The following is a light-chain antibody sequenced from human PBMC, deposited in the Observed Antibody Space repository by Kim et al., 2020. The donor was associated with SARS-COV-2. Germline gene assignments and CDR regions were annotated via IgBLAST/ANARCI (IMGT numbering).Light chain of an antibody. V-gene: IGLV1-40*01. J-gene: IGLJ3*02. CDR2: GDD. Sequence: RVPISCTGSSSNSGAGYAVHWYQQLPGAAPKLLIYGDDNRPSGVPDRLSGSKSGTSASLAITGLQAEDEADYYCQSYDSSLSGWVFGGGTQLTVL. CDR3: QSYDSSLSGWV. CDR1: SSNSGAGYA.